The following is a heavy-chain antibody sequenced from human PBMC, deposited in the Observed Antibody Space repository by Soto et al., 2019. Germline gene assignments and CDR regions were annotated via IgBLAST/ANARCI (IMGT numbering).Heavy chain of an antibody. CDR3: ARDMGFGTLRLMDL. D-gene: IGHD3-16*01. CDR2: IWYDGSDK. V-gene: IGHV3-33*01. Sequence: QVQLVESGGGVVQPGRSLRLSCAASGFIFSDYGMHWVRKAPGKGLEWVAIIWYDGSDKKYADSVKGRFTISRDNSKNILYLQMNSLRAEDPSVYYCARDMGFGTLRLMDLWGQMTPVTVSS. CDR1: GFIFSDYG. J-gene: IGHJ6*02.